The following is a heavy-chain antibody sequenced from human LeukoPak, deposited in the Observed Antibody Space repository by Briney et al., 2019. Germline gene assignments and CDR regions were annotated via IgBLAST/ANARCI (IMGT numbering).Heavy chain of an antibody. CDR2: IYSGGST. CDR3: ARRSYYDSSGYYREGAFDI. D-gene: IGHD3-22*01. Sequence: GGSLRLSCAASGFTVSSNYMSWVRQAPGKGPEWVSLIYSGGSTYYADSVKGRFTISRDNSKNTLYLQMNSLRAEDTAVYYCARRSYYDSSGYYREGAFDIWGQGTMVTVSS. CDR1: GFTVSSNY. V-gene: IGHV3-53*01. J-gene: IGHJ3*02.